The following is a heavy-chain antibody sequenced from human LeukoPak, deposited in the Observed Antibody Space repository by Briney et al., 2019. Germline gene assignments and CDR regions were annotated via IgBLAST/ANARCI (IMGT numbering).Heavy chain of an antibody. CDR3: AASSGFDY. D-gene: IGHD6-25*01. Sequence: PGGSLRLSCTASGFTFGDYAMSWVRQAPRKGLEWVGYIRSRAYGGAAEYAASVKGRFTITRDDSKSIAYLQMSSLNIEDTAVYYCAASSGFDYWGQGTLVTVSS. CDR2: IRSRAYGGAA. J-gene: IGHJ4*02. V-gene: IGHV3-49*04. CDR1: GFTFGDYA.